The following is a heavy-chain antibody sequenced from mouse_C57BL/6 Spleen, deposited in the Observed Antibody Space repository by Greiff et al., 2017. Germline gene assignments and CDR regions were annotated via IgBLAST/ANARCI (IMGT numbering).Heavy chain of an antibody. CDR1: GFTFSDYG. CDR3: ARDYYCSSYEGYAMDY. CDR2: ISSGSSTI. J-gene: IGHJ4*01. V-gene: IGHV5-17*01. D-gene: IGHD1-1*01. Sequence: EVKLMESGGGLVKPGGSLKLSCAASGFTFSDYGMPWVRQAPEKGLEWVAYISSGSSTIYYADTVKGRFTISRDNAKNTLFLQMNSLRSEDTAMXYCARDYYCSSYEGYAMDYWGQGTSVTVSS.